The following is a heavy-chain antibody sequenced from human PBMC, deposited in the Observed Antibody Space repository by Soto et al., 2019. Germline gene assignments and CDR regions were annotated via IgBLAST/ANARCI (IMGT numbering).Heavy chain of an antibody. V-gene: IGHV3-23*01. J-gene: IGHJ4*02. CDR3: ARSLFMVAPDNEPFDY. CDR1: GFXFSSYA. Sequence: GXLRLSCASSGFXFSSYAMIWVRHTPENGLEWVAGTSGGGNDRYYADFVQGRFTFSRDNSRNILYLQMNSLRADDTAMYFCARSLFMVAPDNEPFDYWGQGTLVTVSP. D-gene: IGHD5-12*01. CDR2: TSGGGNDR.